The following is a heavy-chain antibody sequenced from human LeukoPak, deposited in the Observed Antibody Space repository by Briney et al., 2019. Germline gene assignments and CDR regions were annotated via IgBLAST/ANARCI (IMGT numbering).Heavy chain of an antibody. CDR3: ARDREVVPAAFDY. CDR2: INPNSGGI. Sequence: ASVKVSCKASGYTFTAYYMHWVRQAPGQGLEWMGWINPNSGGINYAQKFQGRVTMTRDTSISTAYMELSRLRSDDTAVYYCARDREVVPAAFDYWGQGTLVTVSS. J-gene: IGHJ4*02. CDR1: GYTFTAYY. D-gene: IGHD2-2*01. V-gene: IGHV1-2*02.